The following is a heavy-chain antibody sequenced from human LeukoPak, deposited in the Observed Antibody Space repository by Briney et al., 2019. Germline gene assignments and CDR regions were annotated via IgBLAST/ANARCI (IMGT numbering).Heavy chain of an antibody. J-gene: IGHJ5*02. CDR3: ARGGYGDPRGNWFDP. Sequence: NPLETLSLTCTVSGGSISSGGYYWSWIRQHPGKGLEWIGYIYYSGSTYYNPSLKSRVTISVDTSKNQFSLKLSSVTAADTAVYYCARGGYGDPRGNWFDPWGQGTLVTVSS. CDR2: IYYSGST. V-gene: IGHV4-31*03. CDR1: GGSISSGGYY. D-gene: IGHD4-17*01.